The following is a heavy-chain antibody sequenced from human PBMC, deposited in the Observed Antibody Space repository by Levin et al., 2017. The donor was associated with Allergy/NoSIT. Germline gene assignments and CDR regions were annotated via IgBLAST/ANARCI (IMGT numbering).Heavy chain of an antibody. D-gene: IGHD3-10*01. Sequence: QRGESLKISCAASGFTFDDYAMHWVRQAPGKGLEWVSGISWNSGSIGYADSVKGRFTISRDNAKNSLYLQMNSLRTEDTALYYCARDNIGLPDAFEIWGQGTMVIVSS. V-gene: IGHV3-9*01. CDR3: ARDNIGLPDAFEI. CDR1: GFTFDDYA. J-gene: IGHJ3*02. CDR2: ISWNSGSI.